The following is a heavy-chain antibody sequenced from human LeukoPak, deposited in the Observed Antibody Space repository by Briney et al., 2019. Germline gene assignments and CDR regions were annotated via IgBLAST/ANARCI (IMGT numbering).Heavy chain of an antibody. CDR1: GGSIKSYY. D-gene: IGHD6-19*01. CDR3: ARQSSGWATTDY. CDR2: IYASGTT. V-gene: IGHV4-59*08. Sequence: SETLSLTCTVSGGSIKSYYWSWIRQPAGEGLEWLGHIYASGTTNYNPSLNSRVTISEDTSKNQFSLKLSSVTAADTAVYYCARQSSGWATTDYWGQGTLVTVSS. J-gene: IGHJ4*02.